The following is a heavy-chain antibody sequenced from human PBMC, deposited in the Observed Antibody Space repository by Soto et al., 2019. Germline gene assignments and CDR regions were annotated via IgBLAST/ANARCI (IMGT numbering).Heavy chain of an antibody. Sequence: QLQLQESGPGLVKPSETLSLTCSVSGGSISSSGYYWGWIRQPPGKGLEWIGSLHYSGSTYYNPSLKSRVTISVETSKNQFSRKLSSVTASDTAVYYCARRLSQWPYSFDCWGQGTLVTVSS. V-gene: IGHV4-39*01. J-gene: IGHJ4*02. CDR3: ARRLSQWPYSFDC. CDR2: LHYSGST. CDR1: GGSISSSGYY. D-gene: IGHD6-19*01.